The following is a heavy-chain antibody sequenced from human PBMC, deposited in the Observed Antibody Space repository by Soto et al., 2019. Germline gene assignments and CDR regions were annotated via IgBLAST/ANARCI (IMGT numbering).Heavy chain of an antibody. D-gene: IGHD1-20*01. CDR2: IYYSGST. Sequence: ASETLSLTCTVSGGSISSGGYYWSWIRQHPGKGLEWIGYIYYSGSTYYNPSLKSRVTISVDTSKNQFSLKLSSVTAADTAVYYCARGSVTDSSMDVWGQGTTVTVSS. CDR1: GGSISSGGYY. CDR3: ARGSVTDSSMDV. V-gene: IGHV4-31*03. J-gene: IGHJ6*02.